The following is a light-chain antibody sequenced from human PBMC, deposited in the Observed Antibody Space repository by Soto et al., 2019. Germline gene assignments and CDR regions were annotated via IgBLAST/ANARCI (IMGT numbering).Light chain of an antibody. CDR3: SSYAGSSVPVA. CDR2: DVT. V-gene: IGLV2-8*01. Sequence: QSALTQPPSASGSPGQSVTISCTGASSDVGGYNFVSWYQQHPGKAPKLMIYDVTKRPSGVPDRFSGSKSGNTPSLTVSGLQADDEADYYCSSYAGSSVPVAFGGGTKLTVL. J-gene: IGLJ2*01. CDR1: SSDVGGYNF.